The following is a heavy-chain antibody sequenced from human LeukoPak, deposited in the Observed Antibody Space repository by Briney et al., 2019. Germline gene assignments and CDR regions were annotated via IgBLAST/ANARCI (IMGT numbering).Heavy chain of an antibody. CDR1: GYTFTSYD. CDR3: ARMTTVTTFPLGN. CDR2: MNPNSGNT. V-gene: IGHV1-8*01. Sequence: ASVKVSCKASGYTFTSYDINWVRQATGQGLEWMGWMNPNSGNTGYAQKFQGRVTMTRNTSISTAYMELSSLRSEDTAVYYCARMTTVTTFPLGNWGQGTLVTVSS. D-gene: IGHD4-11*01. J-gene: IGHJ4*02.